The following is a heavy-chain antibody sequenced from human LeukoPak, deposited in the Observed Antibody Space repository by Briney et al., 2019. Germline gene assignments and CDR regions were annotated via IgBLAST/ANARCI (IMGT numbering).Heavy chain of an antibody. CDR1: GFTFSSYS. CDR3: ARARYLTNWFDP. Sequence: GGSLRLSCAASGFTFSSYSVNWVRQAPGKVLEWVSLISSSSSYIYYADSVKGRFTISRDNAKSTLYLQMNSLRAEDTAVYYCARARYLTNWFDPWGQGTLVTVSS. D-gene: IGHD3-16*02. J-gene: IGHJ5*02. CDR2: ISSSSSYI. V-gene: IGHV3-21*01.